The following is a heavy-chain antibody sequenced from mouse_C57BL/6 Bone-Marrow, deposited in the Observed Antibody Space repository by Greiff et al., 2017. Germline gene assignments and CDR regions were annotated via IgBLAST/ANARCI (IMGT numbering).Heavy chain of an antibody. Sequence: EVQLQESGPGLVKPSQSLSLTCSVTGYSITSGYYWNWIRQFPGNKLEWMGYISYDGSNNYNPSLKNRISITRDTSKNQFFLKLNSVTTEDTATYYCAREVYGSSNYWYFDVWGTGTTVTVSS. D-gene: IGHD1-1*01. J-gene: IGHJ1*03. CDR2: ISYDGSN. CDR1: GYSITSGYY. V-gene: IGHV3-6*01. CDR3: AREVYGSSNYWYFDV.